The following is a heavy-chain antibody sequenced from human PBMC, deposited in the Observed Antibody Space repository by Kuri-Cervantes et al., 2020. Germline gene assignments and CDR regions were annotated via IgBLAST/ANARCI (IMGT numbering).Heavy chain of an antibody. CDR1: GFTFSNSD. CDR3: ARDGGSSWYRALDY. CDR2: ISTTGSYM. J-gene: IGHJ4*02. V-gene: IGHV3-21*01. D-gene: IGHD6-13*01. Sequence: GGSLRLSCAASGFTFSNSDMNWVRQAPGKGLEWVSSISTTGSYMYYSDSVKGRFTISRDNSKNTLYLQMNSLRAEDTAVYYCARDGGSSWYRALDYWGQGTLVTVSS.